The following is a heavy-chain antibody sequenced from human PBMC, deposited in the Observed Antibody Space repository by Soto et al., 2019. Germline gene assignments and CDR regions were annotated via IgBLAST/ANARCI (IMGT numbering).Heavy chain of an antibody. CDR3: ARAVAVAGTYYWYFDL. D-gene: IGHD6-19*01. Sequence: QVQLVQSGAEVKKPGASVKVSCKASGYTFTSYGITWVRQAPGQGLEWMGWISDYNGNTHYAQKLQGRVTMTTDTSTNTAYMELRSLRSDDTAVYYCARAVAVAGTYYWYFDLWGRCTLVTVSS. J-gene: IGHJ2*01. CDR1: GYTFTSYG. V-gene: IGHV1-18*04. CDR2: ISDYNGNT.